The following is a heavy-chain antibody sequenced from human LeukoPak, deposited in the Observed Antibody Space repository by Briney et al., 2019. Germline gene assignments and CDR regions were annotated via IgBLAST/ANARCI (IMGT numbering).Heavy chain of an antibody. J-gene: IGHJ4*02. V-gene: IGHV4-31*03. CDR3: ASITTEMATPDY. CDR2: IYYSGST. CDR1: GGSISSGGYY. Sequence: SETLSLTCTVSGGSISSGGYYWSWIRQHPGKGLEWIGYIYYSGSTYYNPSLKSRVTISVDTSKNQFSLKLSSVTAADTAVYYCASITTEMATPDYWGQGTLVTVSS. D-gene: IGHD5-24*01.